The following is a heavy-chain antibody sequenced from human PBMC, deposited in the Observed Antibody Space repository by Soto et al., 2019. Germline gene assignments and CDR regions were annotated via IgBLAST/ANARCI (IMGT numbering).Heavy chain of an antibody. Sequence: GGSLRLSCAGSGFTFRSYWMSWVRQAPGKGLVWVANIKEDGSEKSYVDSVRGRFTISRDNAKNTLYLQMNSLKAEDTAVYYCTRDAYPPGDSWGQGTLVTVSS. CDR1: GFTFRSYW. D-gene: IGHD2-2*02. J-gene: IGHJ4*02. CDR2: IKEDGSEK. CDR3: TRDAYPPGDS. V-gene: IGHV3-7*01.